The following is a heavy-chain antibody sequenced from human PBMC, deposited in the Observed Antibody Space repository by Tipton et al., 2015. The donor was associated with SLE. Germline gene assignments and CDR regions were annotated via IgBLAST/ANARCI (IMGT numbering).Heavy chain of an antibody. CDR2: ISGSGINK. CDR1: GFRFSSYE. J-gene: IGHJ4*02. D-gene: IGHD6-6*01. Sequence: SLRLSCAASGFRFSSYEMNWVRQAPGKGLEWVSYISGSGINKYYADSVKGRFTISRDNAKNSLYLQMNSLRAEDTALYYCTIEYSSSDAFDFWGQGTLVTVSS. V-gene: IGHV3-48*03. CDR3: TIEYSSSDAFDF.